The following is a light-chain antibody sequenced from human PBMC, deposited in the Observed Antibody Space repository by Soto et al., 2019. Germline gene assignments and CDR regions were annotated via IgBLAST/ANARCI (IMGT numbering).Light chain of an antibody. CDR3: QQRNTWPRWT. CDR1: QSVNSY. CDR2: DIS. V-gene: IGKV3-11*01. Sequence: DIVLTQSPGTLSLSPGERATLSCRASQSVNSYLAWYQQKPGQAPRLLIFDISNRAAGVPARFSGSGSGTDFTLTISGLEPEDFAIYYCQQRNTWPRWTFGQGTKVEIE. J-gene: IGKJ1*01.